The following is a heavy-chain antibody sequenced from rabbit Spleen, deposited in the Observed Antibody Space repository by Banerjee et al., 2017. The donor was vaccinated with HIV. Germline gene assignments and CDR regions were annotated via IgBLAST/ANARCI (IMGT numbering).Heavy chain of an antibody. V-gene: IGHV1S45*01. J-gene: IGHJ4*01. CDR2: MNTISGNA. CDR1: GFSCCYKCV. D-gene: IGHD1-1*01. Sequence: QEQLVESGGGLVKPEGSLTLTCTASGFSCCYKCVMCWVRQAPGKGLQWIGCMNTISGNAVYATWAKGRFPISSTSSTTVALRMTSLTAADTATYFCARDLADVIGWNLDLWGPGTLVTVS. CDR3: ARDLADVIGWNLDL.